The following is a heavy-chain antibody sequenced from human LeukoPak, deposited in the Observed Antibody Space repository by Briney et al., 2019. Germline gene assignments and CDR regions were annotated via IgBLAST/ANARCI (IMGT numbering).Heavy chain of an antibody. J-gene: IGHJ4*02. D-gene: IGHD6-6*01. V-gene: IGHV3-7*03. CDR2: IKQDGSEK. Sequence: GGSLRLSCAASGFTFSSYWMSWVRQAPGKGLEWVANIKQDGSEKYYVDSVKGRFTISRDNAKNSLYLQMSSLRAEDTAVYYCARVIVAARALLTDYWGQGTLITVSS. CDR3: ARVIVAARALLTDY. CDR1: GFTFSSYW.